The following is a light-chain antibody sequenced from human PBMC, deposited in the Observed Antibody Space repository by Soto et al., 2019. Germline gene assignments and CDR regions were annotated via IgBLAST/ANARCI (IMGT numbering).Light chain of an antibody. V-gene: IGKV2-30*02. Sequence: DVVMTQSPLSLPVTLGQPASISCRSNQSLVHSDGIAYFSWFQQRPGRSPRRLIYKVSNRGSGVPARFSGSGSGTDFALKISRVEAEDVGVYYCMRGTHWPITFGQGTRLEIK. CDR2: KVS. CDR3: MRGTHWPIT. J-gene: IGKJ5*01. CDR1: QSLVHSDGIAY.